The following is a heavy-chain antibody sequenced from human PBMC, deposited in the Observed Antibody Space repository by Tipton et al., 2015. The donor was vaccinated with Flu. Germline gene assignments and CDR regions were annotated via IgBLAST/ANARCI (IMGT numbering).Heavy chain of an antibody. J-gene: IGHJ4*02. CDR2: INQDGSEK. CDR1: GFTFSTFW. V-gene: IGHV3-7*01. Sequence: GSLRLSCAASGFTFSTFWMSWVRQAPGKGLEWVANINQDGSEKYYVVSVKGRFTITRDNGKTSLYLQMNSLRAEDTAVYYCAREEGHYYDSSGFFDYWGQGTLVTVSS. CDR3: AREEGHYYDSSGFFDY. D-gene: IGHD3-22*01.